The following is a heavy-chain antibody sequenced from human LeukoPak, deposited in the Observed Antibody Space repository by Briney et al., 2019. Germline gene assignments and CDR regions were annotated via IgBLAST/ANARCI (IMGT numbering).Heavy chain of an antibody. D-gene: IGHD3-22*01. CDR1: GFTFSSYS. V-gene: IGHV3-21*01. CDR3: ASVRNYYDSSGYFDY. CDR2: ISSSSSYI. Sequence: GGSLRLSCAASGFTFSSYSMNWVRQAPGKGLEWVSSISSSSSYIYYADSVKGRFTTSRDNAKNSLYLQMNSLRAEDTAVYYCASVRNYYDSSGYFDYWGQGTLVTVSS. J-gene: IGHJ4*02.